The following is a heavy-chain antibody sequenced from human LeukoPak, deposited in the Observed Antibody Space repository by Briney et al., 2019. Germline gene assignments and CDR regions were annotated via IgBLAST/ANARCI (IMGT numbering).Heavy chain of an antibody. CDR3: VKDLMGGSYVSVD. CDR2: IKLNGSEK. J-gene: IGHJ4*02. CDR1: GFTFSNYW. Sequence: GESLKISCAASGFTFSNYWMNWVRQAPGKGLEWVANIKLNGSEKYYVDSVKGQFTISRDNAKNSLYLQMNSLRAEDTAVYYCVKDLMGGSYVSVDWGQGTLVTVSS. D-gene: IGHD1-26*01. V-gene: IGHV3-7*01.